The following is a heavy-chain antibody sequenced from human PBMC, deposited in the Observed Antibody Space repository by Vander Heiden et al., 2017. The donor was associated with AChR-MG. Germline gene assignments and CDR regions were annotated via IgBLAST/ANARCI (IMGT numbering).Heavy chain of an antibody. CDR2: IYWDDDK. V-gene: IGHV2-5*02. Sequence: QITLKESGPTLVKPTQTLTLTCTFPGFSLSTSGVGVGWIRQPPGKALEWLALIYWDDDKRYSPSLKSRLTITKDTSKNQVVLTMTNMDPVDTATYYCAHIPPSVAKPVYYFDYWGQGTLVTVSS. CDR1: GFSLSTSGVG. J-gene: IGHJ4*02. CDR3: AHIPPSVAKPVYYFDY. D-gene: IGHD6-19*01.